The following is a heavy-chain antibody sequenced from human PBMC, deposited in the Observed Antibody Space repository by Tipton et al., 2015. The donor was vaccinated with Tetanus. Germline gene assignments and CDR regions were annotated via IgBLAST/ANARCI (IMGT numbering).Heavy chain of an antibody. CDR3: ARSPLGPSNDFVWGGYDY. D-gene: IGHD3-16*01. V-gene: IGHV3-48*02. CDR2: ISSSSSNI. Sequence: SLRLSCAASGFTFSRHCMNWVRQAPGKGLEWVSDISSSSSNIYYAESVEGRFTISRDDAKSSLYLHMNSLREEDTAVYYCARSPLGPSNDFVWGGYDYWGQGALVAVSS. CDR1: GFTFSRHC. J-gene: IGHJ4*02.